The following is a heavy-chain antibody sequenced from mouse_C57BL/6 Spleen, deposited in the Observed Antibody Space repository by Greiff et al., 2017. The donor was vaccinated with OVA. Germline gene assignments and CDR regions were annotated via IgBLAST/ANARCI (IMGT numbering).Heavy chain of an antibody. CDR1: GYTFTSYG. CDR2: IYPRSGNT. D-gene: IGHD1-1*01. V-gene: IGHV1-81*01. J-gene: IGHJ4*01. Sequence: QVQLKQSGAELARPGASVKLSCKASGYTFTSYGISWVKQRTGQGLEWIGEIYPRSGNTYYNEKFKGQATLTADKSSSTAYMELRRLTSEDSAVSCYARVGGSCQYYYSMDYWGQGTSVTVSS. CDR3: ARVGGSCQYYYSMDY.